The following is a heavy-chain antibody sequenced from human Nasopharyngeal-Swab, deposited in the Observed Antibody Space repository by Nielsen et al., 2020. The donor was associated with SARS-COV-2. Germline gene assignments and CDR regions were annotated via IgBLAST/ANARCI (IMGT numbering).Heavy chain of an antibody. CDR2: IYYNGIT. D-gene: IGHD6-6*01. CDR3: ARGEDSSSSTHSIRYYYYGMDV. CDR1: NGSISNYY. V-gene: IGHV4-59*12. J-gene: IGHJ6*02. Sequence: SETLSLTCIVSNGSISNYYWSWIRQSPGKGLEWIGYIYYNGITNYNPSLKSRVTISVDTSKNQFSLKLSSVTAADTAVYYCARGEDSSSSTHSIRYYYYGMDVWGQGTTVTVSS.